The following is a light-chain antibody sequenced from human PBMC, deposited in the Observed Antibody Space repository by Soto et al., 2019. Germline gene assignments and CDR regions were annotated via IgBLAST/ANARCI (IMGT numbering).Light chain of an antibody. CDR2: ADS. V-gene: IGLV2-14*01. J-gene: IGLJ1*01. CDR1: SSGVGGYNY. CDR3: CSYTVSGTYV. Sequence: QSVLTQPASVSGSPGQSITISCTGTSSGVGGYNYVSWYQQHPGKAPKLMIYADSNRPSGVSNRFSGSKSGNTATLTISGLQAEDEADYYCCSYTVSGTYVFGTGTKVTVL.